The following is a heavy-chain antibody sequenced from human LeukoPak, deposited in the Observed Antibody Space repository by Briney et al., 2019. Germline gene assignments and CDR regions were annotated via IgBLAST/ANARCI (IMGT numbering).Heavy chain of an antibody. CDR2: INHSGST. D-gene: IGHD2-2*02. V-gene: IGHV4-34*01. Sequence: PSETLSLTCAVYGWSFSGYYWSWIRQPPGKGLEWIGEINHSGSTNYNPSLKSRVTISVDTSKNQFSLKLSSVTAADTAVYYCARTVGYCSSTSCYRPLNYFDYWGQGTLVTVSS. CDR1: GWSFSGYY. J-gene: IGHJ4*02. CDR3: ARTVGYCSSTSCYRPLNYFDY.